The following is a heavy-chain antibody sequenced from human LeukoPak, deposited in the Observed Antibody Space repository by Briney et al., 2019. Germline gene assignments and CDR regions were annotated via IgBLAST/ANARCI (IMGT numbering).Heavy chain of an antibody. V-gene: IGHV4-59*01. Sequence: SETLSLTCTVSGGSISSYYWSWIRQPPGKGLEWIGYIYYSGSTNYNPPLKGRVTISVDTSKNQFSLKLSSVTAADTAVYYCARVVGLDSSSWDGGWYFDLWGRGTLVTVSS. J-gene: IGHJ2*01. CDR3: ARVVGLDSSSWDGGWYFDL. CDR2: IYYSGST. CDR1: GGSISSYY. D-gene: IGHD6-13*01.